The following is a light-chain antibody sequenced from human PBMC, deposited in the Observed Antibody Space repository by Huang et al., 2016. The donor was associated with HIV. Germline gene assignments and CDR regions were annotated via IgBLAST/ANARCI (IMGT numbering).Light chain of an antibody. CDR1: QSISSN. CDR3: QQYNNWPPEIT. CDR2: GAS. J-gene: IGKJ5*01. V-gene: IGKV3-15*01. Sequence: EIVMTQSPATLPVSPGERATLSCRASQSISSNLAGYQQKPGQAPRLLIYGASTRATGIPARFSGSGSGTEFTLTISSLQSEDFAVYYCQQYNNWPPEITFGQGTRLEMK.